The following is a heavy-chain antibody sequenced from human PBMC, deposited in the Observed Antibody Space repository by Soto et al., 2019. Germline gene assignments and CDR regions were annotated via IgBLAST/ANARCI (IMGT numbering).Heavy chain of an antibody. CDR2: INPSGST. V-gene: IGHV4-34*01. CDR3: ARGRSYNRLGYSSGWSG. Sequence: SETLSLTCAVYGGSFSGYYWSWIRQPPGKGLEWIGEINPSGSTNYNPSLKSRVTISVDTSKNQFSLKLSSVTAADTAVYYCARGRSYNRLGYSSGWSGCGQGTMVTVYS. D-gene: IGHD6-19*01. CDR1: GGSFSGYY. J-gene: IGHJ4*02.